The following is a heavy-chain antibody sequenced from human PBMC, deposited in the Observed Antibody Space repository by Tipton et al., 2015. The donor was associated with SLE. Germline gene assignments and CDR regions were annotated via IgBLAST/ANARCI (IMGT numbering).Heavy chain of an antibody. Sequence: GSLRLSCTVSGFTFSGSPIYWVRQASGKGLEWLGRIKGKANSYVTAYAGSVNGRFTISRDDSKNTAYLQMNSLKTDDTAVYYCSSPPVVADWGQGTLVTVSS. CDR2: IKGKANSYVT. CDR1: GFTFSGSP. V-gene: IGHV3-73*01. D-gene: IGHD2-15*01. CDR3: SSPPVVAD. J-gene: IGHJ4*02.